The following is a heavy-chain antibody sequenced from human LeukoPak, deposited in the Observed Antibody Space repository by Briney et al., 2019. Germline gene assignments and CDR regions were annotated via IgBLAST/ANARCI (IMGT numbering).Heavy chain of an antibody. CDR1: GFTFSSYW. J-gene: IGHJ2*01. CDR2: INSDGSST. D-gene: IGHD6-13*01. V-gene: IGHV3-74*01. Sequence: PGGSLRLSCAASGFTFSSYWMHWVRQAPGKGLVWVSRINSDGSSTSYADSVKGRFTISRDNAKNTLYLQMNSLRAEDTAVYYCARDLSRPYSSRLSSWYFDLWGRGTLVTVST. CDR3: ARDLSRPYSSRLSSWYFDL.